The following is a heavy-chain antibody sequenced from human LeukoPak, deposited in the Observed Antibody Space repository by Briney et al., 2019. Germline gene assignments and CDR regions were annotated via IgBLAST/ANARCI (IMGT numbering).Heavy chain of an antibody. V-gene: IGHV3-23*01. CDR1: GFTFSSYG. Sequence: GGSLRLSCAASGFTFSSYGMSWVRQAPGKGLEWVSAISGSGVGTYYADSVKGRFSISRDNSKNALYSQMTSLRAEDTAVYYCAKASHKYYYDSSDIDYWGQGTLVTVSS. CDR2: ISGSGVGT. J-gene: IGHJ4*02. D-gene: IGHD3-22*01. CDR3: AKASHKYYYDSSDIDY.